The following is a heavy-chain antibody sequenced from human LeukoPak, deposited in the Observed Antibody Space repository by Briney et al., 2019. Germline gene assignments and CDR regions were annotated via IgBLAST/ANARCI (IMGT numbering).Heavy chain of an antibody. V-gene: IGHV1-3*01. CDR2: INAGNGNT. CDR3: ARPMRGFWGRPWFDP. D-gene: IGHD3-16*01. CDR1: GYTFTSYA. J-gene: IGHJ5*02. Sequence: ASVKVSCRASGYTFTSYAMHWVRQAPGQRLEWMGWINAGNGNTKYSQKFQGRVTITRDTSASTAYMGLSSLRSEDTAVYYCARPMRGFWGRPWFDPWGQGTLVTVSS.